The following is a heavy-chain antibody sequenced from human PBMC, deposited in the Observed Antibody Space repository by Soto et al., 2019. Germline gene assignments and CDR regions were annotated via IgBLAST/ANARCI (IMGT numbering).Heavy chain of an antibody. CDR3: ARAHPWFDP. V-gene: IGHV1-18*01. Sequence: QVRLVHSETEVKKPGASVNVSCKASGYTFTSYTISWVRQAPGQGLEWMGWISANNGNTEFAQKFQDRLTMIADTTTSTAYLELRNLRPDDTAVYYCARAHPWFDPWGQGTLVAVSS. CDR2: ISANNGNT. CDR1: GYTFTSYT. J-gene: IGHJ5*02.